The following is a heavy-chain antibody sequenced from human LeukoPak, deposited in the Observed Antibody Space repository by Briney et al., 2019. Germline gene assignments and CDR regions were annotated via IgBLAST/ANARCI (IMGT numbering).Heavy chain of an antibody. Sequence: ASVKVSCTASGGTFSSYAISWVRQAPGQGLEWMGGIIPIFGTANYAQKFQGRVTITADEPTSTAYMELSSLRSEDTAVYYCAGVMGATLDHGMDVWGQGTTVTVSS. J-gene: IGHJ6*02. CDR2: IIPIFGTA. V-gene: IGHV1-69*13. CDR3: AGVMGATLDHGMDV. CDR1: GGTFSSYA. D-gene: IGHD1-26*01.